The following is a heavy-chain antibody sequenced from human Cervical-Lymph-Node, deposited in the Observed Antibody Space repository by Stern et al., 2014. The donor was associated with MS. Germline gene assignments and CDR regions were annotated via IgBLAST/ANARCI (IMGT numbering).Heavy chain of an antibody. V-gene: IGHV4-59*01. D-gene: IGHD5-24*01. CDR2: IHSSGST. J-gene: IGHJ4*02. CDR1: GDSIRSYY. CDR3: ARGAETATPWDF. Sequence: QVQLQESGPGLVKPSETLSLTCTVSGDSIRSYYWSWIRQPPGKGLEWIGYIHSSGSTNYKSSLKSRVTISVDTSKNQFSLKLKSVIAADTAVYYCARGAETATPWDFWGQGTLVIVSS.